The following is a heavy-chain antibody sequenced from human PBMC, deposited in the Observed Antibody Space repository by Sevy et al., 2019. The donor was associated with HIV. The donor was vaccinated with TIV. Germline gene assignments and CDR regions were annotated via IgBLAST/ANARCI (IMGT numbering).Heavy chain of an antibody. CDR1: GGSLVSPTFY. CDR2: IHYGGNT. Sequence: SETLSLTCTASGGSLVSPTFYWGWVRQPPGEGLEWIAAIHYGGNTYYNPSLKDRLAMSIDTSKNQFSLNLTSVTAADAAVYHCVRDHHLRGRHWFDSWGQRALVTVSS. CDR3: VRDHHLRGRHWFDS. D-gene: IGHD3-16*01. V-gene: IGHV4-39*02. J-gene: IGHJ5*01.